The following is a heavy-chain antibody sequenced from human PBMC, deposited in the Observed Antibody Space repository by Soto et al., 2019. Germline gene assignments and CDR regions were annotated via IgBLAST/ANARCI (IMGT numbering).Heavy chain of an antibody. Sequence: PSETLSLTCAVSGGSISSSDCWSWVRQQPGGGLEWIGEIYHSGSTNYNPSLESRVTISVDKSKNQFSLKLSSVTAADTAVYYCARLTTVTTAPCYYYGMDVWGQGATVTVSS. J-gene: IGHJ6*02. CDR2: IYHSGST. D-gene: IGHD4-4*01. V-gene: IGHV4-4*02. CDR3: ARLTTVTTAPCYYYGMDV. CDR1: GGSISSSDC.